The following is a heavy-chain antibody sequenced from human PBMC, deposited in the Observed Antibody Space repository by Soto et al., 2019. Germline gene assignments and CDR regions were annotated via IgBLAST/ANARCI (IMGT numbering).Heavy chain of an antibody. V-gene: IGHV3-9*01. J-gene: IGHJ3*01. CDR3: VTPNSDSFSEGFNL. CDR2: ISYNSRVI. Sequence: EVKLVESGEGWLSLGRSLRLSCEAPGFSFHDYVMPWVGKAPGKGLEWVSGISYNSRVIDYADSVKGRFTISRDNAENSLYLQMNSLTAEDTALYYCVTPNSDSFSEGFNLWGQGTMVTVSS. CDR1: GFSFHDYV. D-gene: IGHD1-26*01.